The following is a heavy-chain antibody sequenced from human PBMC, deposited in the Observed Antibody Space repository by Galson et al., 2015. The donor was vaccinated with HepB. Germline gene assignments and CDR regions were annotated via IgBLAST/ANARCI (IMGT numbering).Heavy chain of an antibody. V-gene: IGHV4-34*01. CDR3: ARGPLLGGLDY. Sequence: TLSLTCAVYGEAFSDYYWSWIRQPPGKGLEWVGEINHSGNTNYNPSLKSRVNISVDTSKKQFSLKLSSVTAADTAVYYCARGPLLGGLDYWGQGTLVTVSS. J-gene: IGHJ4*02. CDR1: GEAFSDYY. CDR2: INHSGNT.